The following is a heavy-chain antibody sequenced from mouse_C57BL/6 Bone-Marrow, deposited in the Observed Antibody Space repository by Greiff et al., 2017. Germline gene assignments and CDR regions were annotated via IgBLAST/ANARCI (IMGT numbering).Heavy chain of an antibody. V-gene: IGHV5-17*01. J-gene: IGHJ4*01. CDR1: GFTFSDYG. D-gene: IGHD2-4*01. CDR3: ARRMITPYYAMDY. CDR2: ISSGSSTI. Sequence: EVQLQESGGGLVKPGGSLKLSCAASGFTFSDYGMHWVRQAPEKGLEWVAYISSGSSTIYYADTVKGRFTISRDNAKNTLFLQMTSLRSEDTAMYYCARRMITPYYAMDYWGQGTSVTVSS.